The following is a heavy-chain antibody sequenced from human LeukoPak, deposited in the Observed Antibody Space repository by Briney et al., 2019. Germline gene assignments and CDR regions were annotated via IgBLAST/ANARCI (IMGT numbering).Heavy chain of an antibody. CDR2: IYYSEST. J-gene: IGHJ5*02. CDR3: ASVVVVAATPNWFDP. D-gene: IGHD2-15*01. V-gene: IGHV4-30-4*08. Sequence: PSETLSLTCTVSGGSISSGDYYWSWIRQPPGKGLEWIGYIYYSESTYYNPSLKSRVTISVDTSKNQFSLKLSSVTAADTAVYYCASVVVVAATPNWFDPWGQGTLVTVSS. CDR1: GGSISSGDYY.